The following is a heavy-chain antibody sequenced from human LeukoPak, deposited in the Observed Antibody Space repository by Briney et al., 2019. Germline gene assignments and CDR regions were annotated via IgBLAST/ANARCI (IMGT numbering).Heavy chain of an antibody. V-gene: IGHV3-74*01. D-gene: IGHD3-10*01. CDR1: GFTFSNYL. Sequence: GGSLRLSCAASGFTFSNYLVHWVRQAPGKGLVWVSRINRDGSTTNYADSVKGRFTVSRDNAKNTLNLQMNSLRAEDTAVYYCARDRKSGESSEIDFWGQGTLVTVSS. CDR2: INRDGSTT. J-gene: IGHJ4*02. CDR3: ARDRKSGESSEIDF.